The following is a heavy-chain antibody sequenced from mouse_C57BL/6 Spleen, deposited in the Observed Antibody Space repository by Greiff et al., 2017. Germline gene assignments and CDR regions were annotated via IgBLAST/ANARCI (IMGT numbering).Heavy chain of an antibody. Sequence: LKESGAELVRPGSSVKLSCKDSYFAFLASAMHWVKQRPGHGLEWLGSFTMYSDATEYKENFKGMATLTANTSSSTAYMELSSLTSEDSAVYYCASSSPLYYAMDYWGQGTSVTVSS. CDR3: ASSSPLYYAMDY. D-gene: IGHD1-1*01. CDR1: YFAFLASA. V-gene: IGHV1-49*01. J-gene: IGHJ4*01. CDR2: FTMYSDAT.